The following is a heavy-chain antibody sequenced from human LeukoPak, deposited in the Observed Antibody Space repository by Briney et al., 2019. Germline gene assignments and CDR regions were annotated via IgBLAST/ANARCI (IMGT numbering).Heavy chain of an antibody. CDR1: GFTFSSYS. CDR3: AKDRGTPNEYYFDY. CDR2: ISYDGSNK. J-gene: IGHJ4*02. Sequence: GGALRLSCAASGFTFSSYSMQWVRQAPGKGLESGAVISYDGSNKSYADSVKGRFTISRDNSKNTLYLHMDRLRGEGTAVYYCAKDRGTPNEYYFDYWGQGTLVTVSS. D-gene: IGHD1-1*01. V-gene: IGHV3-30*18.